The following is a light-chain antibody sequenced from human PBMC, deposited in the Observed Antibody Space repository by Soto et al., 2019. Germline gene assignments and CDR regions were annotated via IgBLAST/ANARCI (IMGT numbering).Light chain of an antibody. CDR2: DAS. Sequence: EIVLTQSPGTLSLSPGERATLSCRASQSVSSAYFAWYQQKPGQAPRLLIYDASSRATGIPDRFSGSGSGTDFTLTISRLEPEDFAVYYCQQYEYTPDTFGQGTKLEIK. J-gene: IGKJ2*01. CDR1: QSVSSAY. CDR3: QQYEYTPDT. V-gene: IGKV3-20*01.